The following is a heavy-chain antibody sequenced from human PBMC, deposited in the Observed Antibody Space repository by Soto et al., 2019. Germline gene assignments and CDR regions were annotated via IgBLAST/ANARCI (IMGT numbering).Heavy chain of an antibody. CDR2: FDPEDGET. D-gene: IGHD7-27*01. J-gene: IGHJ4*02. CDR1: GYTLTELS. CDR3: ARGPRNWGFDY. V-gene: IGHV1-24*01. Sequence: ASVKVSCKVSGYTLTELSMHWVRQAPGKGLEWMGGFDPEDGETIYAQKFQGRVTMTRDTSISTAYMELSGLRSEDTAVYYCARGPRNWGFDYWGQGTLVTVSS.